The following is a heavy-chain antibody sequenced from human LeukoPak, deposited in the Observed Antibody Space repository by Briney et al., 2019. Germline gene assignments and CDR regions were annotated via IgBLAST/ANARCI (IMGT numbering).Heavy chain of an antibody. J-gene: IGHJ3*02. CDR2: IKQDGSEK. D-gene: IGHD3-16*02. CDR1: GFTFSSYW. V-gene: IGHV3-7*01. Sequence: PGGSLRLSCAASGFTFSSYWMSWVRQAPGKGLEWVANIKQDGSEKYYVDSVKGRFTISRDNAKNSLYLQMNSPRAEDTAVYYCARGRGMITFGGVIGIFDIWGQGTMVTVSS. CDR3: ARGRGMITFGGVIGIFDI.